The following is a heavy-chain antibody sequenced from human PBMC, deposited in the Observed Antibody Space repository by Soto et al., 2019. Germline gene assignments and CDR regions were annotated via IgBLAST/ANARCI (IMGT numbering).Heavy chain of an antibody. J-gene: IGHJ6*02. CDR3: ARDRVVAATEYYYYGMDV. D-gene: IGHD2-15*01. CDR2: IYYSGST. CDR1: GGSISSGDYY. Sequence: SETLSLTCTVSGGSISSGDYYWSWIRQPPGKGLEWIGYIYYSGSTYYNPSLKSRVTISVDTSKNQFSLKLSSVTAADTAVYYCARDRVVAATEYYYYGMDVCGQGTTVTVSS. V-gene: IGHV4-30-4*01.